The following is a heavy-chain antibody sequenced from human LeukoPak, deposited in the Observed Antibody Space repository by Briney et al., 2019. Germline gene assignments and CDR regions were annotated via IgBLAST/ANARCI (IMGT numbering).Heavy chain of an antibody. J-gene: IGHJ4*02. CDR2: IYYSGGT. Sequence: SETLSLTCTVSGGSISSGNYYWSWIRQPPGKGLEWIGSIYYSGGTYYNPSLKSRVTISVDTSKNQFSLKLSSVTAADTAVYYRARRVSDPLKVDYWGQGTLVTVSS. V-gene: IGHV4-39*01. CDR1: GGSISSGNYY. CDR3: ARRVSDPLKVDY. D-gene: IGHD3-22*01.